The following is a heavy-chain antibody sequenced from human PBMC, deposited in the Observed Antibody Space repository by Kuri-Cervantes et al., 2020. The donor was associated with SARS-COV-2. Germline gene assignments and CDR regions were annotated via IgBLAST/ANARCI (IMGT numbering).Heavy chain of an antibody. CDR3: ARFSYSSSNEGIYHYYGMDV. Sequence: ETLSLTCTASGFRFDDYVMNWVRQAPGKGLEWVSSISSRSNYIYYADSVEGRFTISRDSANNSLSLQMYSLRAEDTAVYYCARFSYSSSNEGIYHYYGMDVWGQGTTVTVSS. CDR2: ISSRSNYI. V-gene: IGHV3-21*01. CDR1: GFRFDDYV. D-gene: IGHD6-6*01. J-gene: IGHJ6*02.